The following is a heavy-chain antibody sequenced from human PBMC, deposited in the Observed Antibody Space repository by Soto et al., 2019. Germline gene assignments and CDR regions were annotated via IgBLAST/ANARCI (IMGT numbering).Heavy chain of an antibody. J-gene: IGHJ5*01. CDR1: GGSITRGGSY. CDR2: VAYSGGT. Sequence: QVQPQESGPGLVKPSQTLSLTCTVSGGSITRGGSYWSWIRQHPEKGLEWIGYVAYSGGTYYNPSLKSRVTFLVDMSKNLLSLRLSSVTAADTAVYYCARAWLEYNWFDSWGQGTLVTVSS. D-gene: IGHD5-12*01. CDR3: ARAWLEYNWFDS. V-gene: IGHV4-31*03.